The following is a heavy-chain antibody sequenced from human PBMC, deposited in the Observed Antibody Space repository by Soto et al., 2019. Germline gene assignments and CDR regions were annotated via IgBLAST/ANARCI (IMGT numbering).Heavy chain of an antibody. CDR2: ISGSGGST. J-gene: IGHJ4*02. D-gene: IGHD2-2*01. Sequence: EVQLLESGGGLVQPGGSLRLSCAASGFTFSSYAMSWVRQAPGKGLEWVSAISGSGGSTYYADSVKGRFTISRDNSKNTLYLQMNSLRAEDTGVYYCAKDSLKYHLLLFYYFDYWGQGTLVTVSS. V-gene: IGHV3-23*01. CDR3: AKDSLKYHLLLFYYFDY. CDR1: GFTFSSYA.